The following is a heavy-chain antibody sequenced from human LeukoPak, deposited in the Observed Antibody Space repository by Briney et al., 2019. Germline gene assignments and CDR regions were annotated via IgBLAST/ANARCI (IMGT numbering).Heavy chain of an antibody. CDR2: IRSDGSIK. CDR3: ARDRSWGSYFDY. Sequence: GGSLRLSCVASGFTFNDYGMHWVRQAPGKGLEWVAFIRSDGSIKYYADSVKGRFTISRDNSKNTLYLQMNSLRAEDTAVYYCARDRSWGSYFDYWGQGTLVTVSS. V-gene: IGHV3-30*02. D-gene: IGHD2-15*01. CDR1: GFTFNDYG. J-gene: IGHJ4*02.